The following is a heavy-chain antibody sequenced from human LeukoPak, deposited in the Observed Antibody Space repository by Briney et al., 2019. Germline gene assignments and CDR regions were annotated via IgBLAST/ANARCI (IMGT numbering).Heavy chain of an antibody. J-gene: IGHJ5*02. Sequence: SETLSLTCSVSGGSINNYYWSWIRQPPGQGLEWIGSVYYSGSTNYNPSLKSRATISVDTSTNQFSLKLKSVTAADTAVYYCAKHLCNTFYDRIWFDPWGQGTLVTVSS. D-gene: IGHD3-22*01. CDR2: VYYSGST. CDR3: AKHLCNTFYDRIWFDP. CDR1: GGSINNYY. V-gene: IGHV4-59*01.